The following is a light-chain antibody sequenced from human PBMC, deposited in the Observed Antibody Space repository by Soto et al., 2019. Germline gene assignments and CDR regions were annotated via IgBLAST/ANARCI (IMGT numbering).Light chain of an antibody. Sequence: DIQMTQSPSSLSASVGDRLNITLRASQAISNYLNWYQQKPGKPPKLLIYSASTLQSGVPSRFIGSGSGTDFSLTISSLQPEDFATYYCQQSYSFPRTFGRGTKVDI. CDR1: QAISNY. V-gene: IGKV1-39*01. J-gene: IGKJ1*01. CDR2: SAS. CDR3: QQSYSFPRT.